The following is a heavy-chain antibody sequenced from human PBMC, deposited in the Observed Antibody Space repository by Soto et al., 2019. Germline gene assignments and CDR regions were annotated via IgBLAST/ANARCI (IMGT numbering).Heavy chain of an antibody. J-gene: IGHJ4*02. CDR1: GFTFSGST. D-gene: IGHD3-3*01. V-gene: IGHV3-73*02. CDR2: IRNKAKSYAT. CDR3: VVGEAGGSPPY. Sequence: EVQLVESGGDLVQPGGSLTLSCAASGFTFSGSTMHWVRQASGKGLEWVSRIRNKAKSYATTYAASVKGRFTISRDDSKNTAYLQMNSLNTDETAVYYCVVGEAGGSPPYWGQGSLVTVSS.